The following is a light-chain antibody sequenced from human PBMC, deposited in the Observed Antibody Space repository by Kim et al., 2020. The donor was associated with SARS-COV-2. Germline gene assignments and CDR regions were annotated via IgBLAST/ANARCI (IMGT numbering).Light chain of an antibody. Sequence: QRVTISCCGCSSSMAGNYVFWYQQSPGKAPKLLIYSNNQRLSGVPDRFSGSKSGTSASLAISGLRSEDEADYYCAAWDDSLSGPRVFGGGTQLTVL. CDR2: SNN. CDR3: AAWDDSLSGPRV. V-gene: IGLV1-47*02. CDR1: SSSMAGNY. J-gene: IGLJ3*02.